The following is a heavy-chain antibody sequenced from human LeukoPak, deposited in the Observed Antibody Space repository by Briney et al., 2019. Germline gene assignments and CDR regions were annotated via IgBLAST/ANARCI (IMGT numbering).Heavy chain of an antibody. V-gene: IGHV4-30-4*08. CDR2: IYYSGST. Sequence: PSETLSLTCTVSGGSISSGDYYWSWIRQPPGKGLEWIGYIYYSGSTYYNPSLKSRVTISVDTSKNQFSLKLSSVTAADTAVYYCARSTMIGYSDYWGQGTLVTVSS. CDR1: GGSISSGDYY. J-gene: IGHJ4*02. D-gene: IGHD3-22*01. CDR3: ARSTMIGYSDY.